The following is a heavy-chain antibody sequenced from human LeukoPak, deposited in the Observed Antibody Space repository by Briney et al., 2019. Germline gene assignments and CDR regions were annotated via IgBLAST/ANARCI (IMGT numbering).Heavy chain of an antibody. CDR1: GYTFTSYG. V-gene: IGHV1-18*01. CDR2: ISTYNGNA. Sequence: ASVKVSCKASGYTFTSYGIIWVRQAPGQGLEWMGWISTYNGNANYAQKLQGRVTVTADTSTSTAYMELRSLRSDDTAFYYCARDERGSCSSSGCYYFDYWGQGTLVTVSS. CDR3: ARDERGSCSSSGCYYFDY. J-gene: IGHJ4*02. D-gene: IGHD2-2*01.